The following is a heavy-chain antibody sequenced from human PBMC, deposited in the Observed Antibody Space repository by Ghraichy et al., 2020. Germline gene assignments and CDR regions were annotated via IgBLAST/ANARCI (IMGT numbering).Heavy chain of an antibody. J-gene: IGHJ6*02. V-gene: IGHV5-51*01. CDR1: GYSFTSYW. CDR3: ARQRYGSGDGYYYGMDV. CDR2: IYPGDSDT. Sequence: GESLNISCKGSGYSFTSYWIGWVRQMPGKGLEWMGIIYPGDSDTRYSPSFQGQVTISADKSISTAYLQWSSLKASDTAMYYCARQRYGSGDGYYYGMDVWGQGTTVTVSS. D-gene: IGHD3-10*01.